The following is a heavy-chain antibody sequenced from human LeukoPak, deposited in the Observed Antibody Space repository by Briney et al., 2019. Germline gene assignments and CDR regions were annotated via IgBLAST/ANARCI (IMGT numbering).Heavy chain of an antibody. D-gene: IGHD3-3*01. CDR2: IYYSGST. V-gene: IGHV4-31*03. J-gene: IGHJ6*03. CDR3: ARGAFIPVFGVNYMDV. Sequence: PSQTLSLTCTVSGGSISSGGYYWSWIRQHSGKGLEWIGYIYYSGSTYYNPSLKSRVTMSVNTSKSQFSLKLSSVTAADTAVYYCARGAFIPVFGVNYMDVWGKGTTVTVSS. CDR1: GGSISSGGYY.